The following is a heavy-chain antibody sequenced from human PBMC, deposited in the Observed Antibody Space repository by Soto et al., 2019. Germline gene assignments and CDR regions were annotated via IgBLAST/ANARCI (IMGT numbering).Heavy chain of an antibody. CDR2: ISYDGSNK. Sequence: GGSLRLSCAASGFTFSSYGMHWVRQAPGKGLEWVAVISYDGSNKYYADSVKGRFTISRDNSKNTLYLQMNSLRAEDTAVYYCAKDLLRYCSSTSCYTLWPYWGQGTLVTVS. D-gene: IGHD2-2*02. J-gene: IGHJ4*02. V-gene: IGHV3-30*18. CDR1: GFTFSSYG. CDR3: AKDLLRYCSSTSCYTLWPY.